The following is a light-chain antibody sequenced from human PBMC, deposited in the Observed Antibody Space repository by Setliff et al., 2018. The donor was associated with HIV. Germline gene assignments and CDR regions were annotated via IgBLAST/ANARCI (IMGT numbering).Light chain of an antibody. CDR1: SSDIGVYNY. Sequence: QSALTQPPSVSGSPGQSVTISCTGTSSDIGVYNYVSWYQQHPGRAPKLMIYDVNKRPSGVPGRFSGSKSGNAASLTISGLRAEDEADDYCCSYAGTYTYVFGTGTKVTV. CDR3: CSYAGTYTYV. J-gene: IGLJ1*01. CDR2: DVN. V-gene: IGLV2-11*01.